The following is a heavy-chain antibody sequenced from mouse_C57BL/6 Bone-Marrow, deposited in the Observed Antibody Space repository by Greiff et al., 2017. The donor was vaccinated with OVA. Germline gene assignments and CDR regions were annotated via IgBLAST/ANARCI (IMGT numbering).Heavy chain of an antibody. Sequence: VQLQQPGAELVKPGASVKMSCKASGYTFTSYWITWVKQRPGQGLEWIGDIYPGSGSTNYNEKFKSKATLTVDTSSSTAYMQLSSLTSEDSAVYYCARWGGSSPPYAMDYWGQGTSVTVSS. J-gene: IGHJ4*01. CDR2: IYPGSGST. D-gene: IGHD1-1*01. CDR1: GYTFTSYW. V-gene: IGHV1-55*01. CDR3: ARWGGSSPPYAMDY.